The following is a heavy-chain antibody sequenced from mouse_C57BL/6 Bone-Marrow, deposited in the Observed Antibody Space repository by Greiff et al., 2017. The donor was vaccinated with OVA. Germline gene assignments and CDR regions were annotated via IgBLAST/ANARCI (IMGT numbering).Heavy chain of an antibody. V-gene: IGHV1-47*01. CDR1: GYTFTTYP. D-gene: IGHD2-3*01. CDR3: ARRGDGYSHWYFDV. J-gene: IGHJ1*03. Sequence: VQLQQSGAELVKPGASVKMSCKASGYTFTTYPIEWMKQTHGKSLEWIGNFHPYNDATTYNEKFKGKATLTVEKSSSTVYLELRRLTSDDAAVYYCARRGDGYSHWYFDVWGTGTTVTVAS. CDR2: FHPYNDAT.